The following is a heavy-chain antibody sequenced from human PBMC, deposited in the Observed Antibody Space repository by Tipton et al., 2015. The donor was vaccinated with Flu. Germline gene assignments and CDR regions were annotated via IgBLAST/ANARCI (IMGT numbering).Heavy chain of an antibody. V-gene: IGHV4-34*01. J-gene: IGHJ4*02. CDR3: ARERKRGAYIDY. CDR1: SGSFSGYL. D-gene: IGHD3-10*01. Sequence: TLSLTCAVYSGSFSGYLWSWIRQPPGKGLEWIGEINHSGSTNYNPSLKSRVTISLDTSKSQFSLSLTSVTAADTAIYYCARERKRGAYIDYWGQGTPVTVSS. CDR2: INHSGST.